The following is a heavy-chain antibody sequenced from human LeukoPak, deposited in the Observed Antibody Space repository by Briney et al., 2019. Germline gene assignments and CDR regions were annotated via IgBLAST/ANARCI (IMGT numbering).Heavy chain of an antibody. CDR1: EFTFSHYW. Sequence: GGSLRPSCAASEFTFSHYWMIWVRQAPGKGLEWVANMNQDGSEKYYVDSVKGRFTISRDNAKNSLHLQMNSLRAEDTAVYYCARDHEGGFDIWGQGTMVTVSS. D-gene: IGHD2-15*01. CDR3: ARDHEGGFDI. V-gene: IGHV3-7*01. CDR2: MNQDGSEK. J-gene: IGHJ3*02.